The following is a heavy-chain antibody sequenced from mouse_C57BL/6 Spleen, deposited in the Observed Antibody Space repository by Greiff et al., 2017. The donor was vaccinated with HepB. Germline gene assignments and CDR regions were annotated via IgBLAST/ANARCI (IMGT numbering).Heavy chain of an antibody. CDR3: ARQGIYYYGSSWYFDV. CDR1: GFTFSSYT. Sequence: EVHLVESGGGLVKPGGSLKLSCAASGFTFSSYTMSWVRQTPEKRLEWVATISGGGGNTYYPDSVKGRFTIYRDNAKNTLYLQMSSLRSEDTALYYCARQGIYYYGSSWYFDVWGTGTTVTVSS. D-gene: IGHD1-1*01. J-gene: IGHJ1*03. V-gene: IGHV5-9*01. CDR2: ISGGGGNT.